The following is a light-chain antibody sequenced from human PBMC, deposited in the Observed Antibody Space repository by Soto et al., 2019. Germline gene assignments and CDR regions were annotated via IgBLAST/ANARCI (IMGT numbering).Light chain of an antibody. J-gene: IGKJ5*01. CDR1: QSVGSY. CDR3: QQRSNWPPT. CDR2: DAS. V-gene: IGKV3-11*01. Sequence: EIVLTQSPATLSLSPGERATLSCRASQSVGSYLAWYQQKPGQAPRLLIYDASNRATGTPARFRGSGSGTDLTLTISSLEPEDFAVYYCQQRSNWPPTFGQGTRLEIK.